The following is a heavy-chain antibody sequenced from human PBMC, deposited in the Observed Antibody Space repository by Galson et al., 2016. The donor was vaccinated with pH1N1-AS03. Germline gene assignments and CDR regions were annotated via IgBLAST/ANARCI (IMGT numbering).Heavy chain of an antibody. Sequence: SVKVSCKASGYNFMDYHIHWVRQAPGQGLEWMGWINPISGGTNYVQKFQGWVTMTRDTSITTAYMELRSDDSAVYYCARGGFLDRTGYFDHWGQGTLVTVSS. CDR3: ARGGFLDRTGYFDH. J-gene: IGHJ4*02. D-gene: IGHD3/OR15-3a*01. CDR2: INPISGGT. V-gene: IGHV1-2*04. CDR1: GYNFMDYH.